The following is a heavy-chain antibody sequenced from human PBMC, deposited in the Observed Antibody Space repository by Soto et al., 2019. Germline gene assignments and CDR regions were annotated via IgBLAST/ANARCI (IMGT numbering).Heavy chain of an antibody. CDR2: VSGTGTRT. CDR3: ARVNTYYYGSGSSSPYYYGMDV. J-gene: IGHJ6*02. Sequence: GGSLRLSCAASGFTFSSYTMSWVRQAPGKGLEWVSGVSGTGTRTYYADSVKGRFTISRDNSKNTLYLQMNSLRAEDTAVYYCARVNTYYYGSGSSSPYYYGMDVWGQGTTVTVSS. D-gene: IGHD3-10*01. V-gene: IGHV3-23*01. CDR1: GFTFSSYT.